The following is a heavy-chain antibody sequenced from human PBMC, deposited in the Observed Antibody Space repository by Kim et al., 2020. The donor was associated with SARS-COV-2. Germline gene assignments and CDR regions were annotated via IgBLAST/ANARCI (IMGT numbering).Heavy chain of an antibody. V-gene: IGHV3-7*03. J-gene: IGHJ3*01. D-gene: IGHD1-20*01. CDR2: IKQGGSDK. Sequence: GGSLRLSCAASGFTFSCSWMSWVRQAPGKGLEWVANIKQGGSDKYYVESVKGRFTISRDNTKSSLYLQMHSLRAEETAVYYCATRYKFNPGVWGQGTM. CDR3: ATRYKFNPGV. CDR1: GFTFSCSW.